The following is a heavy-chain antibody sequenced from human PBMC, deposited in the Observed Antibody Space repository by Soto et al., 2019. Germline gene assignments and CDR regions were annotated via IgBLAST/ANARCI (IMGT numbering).Heavy chain of an antibody. CDR2: ISSSSSYI. Sequence: EVQLVESGGGLVKPGGSLRLSCAASGFTFSSYSMNWVRQAPGKGLEWVSSISSSSSYIYYADSVKGRFTISRDNAKNSLYLQMNSLRAEDTAVYYCARLGYIVVVVAAIDYWGQGTLVTVSS. CDR3: ARLGYIVVVVAAIDY. V-gene: IGHV3-21*01. J-gene: IGHJ4*02. D-gene: IGHD2-15*01. CDR1: GFTFSSYS.